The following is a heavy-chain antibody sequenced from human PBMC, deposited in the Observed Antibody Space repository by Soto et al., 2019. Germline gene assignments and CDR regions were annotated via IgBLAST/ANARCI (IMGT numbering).Heavy chain of an antibody. CDR1: GYTFTSYG. V-gene: IGHV1-18*01. J-gene: IGHJ3*02. CDR2: ISAYNGNT. D-gene: IGHD3-22*01. CDR3: AGDLPDFDYYDSSGSQPNDAFDI. Sequence: QVQLVQSGAEVKKPGASVKVSCKASGYTFTSYGISWVRQAPGQGLEWMGWISAYNGNTNYAQKLQGRVTMTTDTSTSTAYMELGSLRSDDTAVYYCAGDLPDFDYYDSSGSQPNDAFDIWGQGTMVTVSS.